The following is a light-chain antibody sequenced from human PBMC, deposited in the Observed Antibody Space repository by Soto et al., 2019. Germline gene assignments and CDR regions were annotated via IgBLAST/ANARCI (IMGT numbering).Light chain of an antibody. Sequence: EIVLTQSPGTLSLSPGERATLSCRASQSVSSSYLAWYQQKPGQAPRLLIYGASNRATGIPDRFSGSGSGTDFTLTISRLEPEDFAVYYCQQYDISRTFGQGTKVEVK. CDR2: GAS. J-gene: IGKJ1*01. V-gene: IGKV3-20*01. CDR3: QQYDISRT. CDR1: QSVSSSY.